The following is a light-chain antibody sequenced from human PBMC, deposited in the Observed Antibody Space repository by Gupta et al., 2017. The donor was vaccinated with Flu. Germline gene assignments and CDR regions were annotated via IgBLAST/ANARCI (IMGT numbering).Light chain of an antibody. V-gene: IGKV1-9*01. Sequence: DIQLTQSPSFLSASVGDRVTITCRASQGISSLLTWYQQKPGKAPKLLIYGASTLHSGVPSRFSGSGSGTEFTLTISSLQPEDFATYYCQQLNSYPRTFGPGTXVDVK. J-gene: IGKJ3*01. CDR2: GAS. CDR3: QQLNSYPRT. CDR1: QGISSL.